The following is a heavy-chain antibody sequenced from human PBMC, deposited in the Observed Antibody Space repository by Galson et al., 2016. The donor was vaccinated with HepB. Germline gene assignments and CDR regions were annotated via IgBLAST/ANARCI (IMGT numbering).Heavy chain of an antibody. CDR1: GYTFTTSG. J-gene: IGHJ4*02. CDR2: ISTHGGNT. CDR3: ARDVQYRFDS. D-gene: IGHD2/OR15-2a*01. V-gene: IGHV1-18*01. Sequence: SVKVSCKASGYTFTTSGISWVRQAPGQGLEWMGWISTHGGNTKYAQKFQGGLTLTTDASTTTAYVELRSLRFDDTALYYCARDVQYRFDSWGQGTLVTVSS.